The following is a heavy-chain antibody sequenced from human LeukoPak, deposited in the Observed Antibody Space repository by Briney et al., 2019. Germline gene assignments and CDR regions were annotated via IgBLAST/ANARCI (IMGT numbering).Heavy chain of an antibody. V-gene: IGHV3-66*02. CDR2: IYSGGTT. CDR1: GFTVSSNY. J-gene: IGHJ6*03. Sequence: PGGSLRLSCAASGFTVSSNYMTWVRQAPGKGLEWVSVIYSGGTTYSADSVKGRFTMPRDNSKNTLYLQMNSLRAEDMAVYYCARERSSTSNYYYYYYYMDVWGKGTTVTVSS. CDR3: ARERSSTSNYYYYYYYMDV. D-gene: IGHD2-2*01.